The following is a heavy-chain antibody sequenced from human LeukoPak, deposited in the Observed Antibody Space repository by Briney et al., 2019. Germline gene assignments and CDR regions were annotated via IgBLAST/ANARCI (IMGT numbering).Heavy chain of an antibody. CDR1: GGTFSSYA. D-gene: IGHD5-12*01. Sequence: GASVKVSCKASGGTFSSYAISWVRQAPGQGLKWMGGIIPIFGTANYAQKFQGRVTITTDESTSTAYMELSSLRSEDTAVYYCARGPLDIVATSYFDYWGQGTLVTVSS. V-gene: IGHV1-69*05. J-gene: IGHJ4*02. CDR3: ARGPLDIVATSYFDY. CDR2: IIPIFGTA.